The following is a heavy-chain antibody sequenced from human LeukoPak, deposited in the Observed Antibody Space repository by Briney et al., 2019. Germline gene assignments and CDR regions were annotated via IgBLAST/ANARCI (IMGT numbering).Heavy chain of an antibody. CDR2: ISAYNGNT. CDR1: GYTFTSYG. J-gene: IGHJ4*02. D-gene: IGHD2-2*01. CDR3: ARAGYCSSTSCPSFDY. Sequence: ASVKVSCKASGYTFTSYGISWVRQAPGQGLEWMGWISAYNGNTNYAQKLQGRVTMTTDTSTSTAYMELRSLRSDDTAVYYCARAGYCSSTSCPSFDYWGQGTLVTVSS. V-gene: IGHV1-18*01.